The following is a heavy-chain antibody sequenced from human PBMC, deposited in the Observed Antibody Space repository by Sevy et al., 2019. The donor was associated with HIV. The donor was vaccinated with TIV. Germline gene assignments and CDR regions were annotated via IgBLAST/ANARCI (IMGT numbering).Heavy chain of an antibody. CDR3: AREGCTRPHDY. Sequence: GGSLRLSCAVSGFNFNIYTMSWVRQAPGKGLEWVSSLSFGCGKINYADSVKGRFIISRDDSKNTLYLQMNSLRAEDTAVYFCAREGCTRPHDYWGQGTLVTVSS. CDR1: GFNFNIYT. V-gene: IGHV3-23*01. D-gene: IGHD2-8*01. CDR2: LSFGCGKI. J-gene: IGHJ4*02.